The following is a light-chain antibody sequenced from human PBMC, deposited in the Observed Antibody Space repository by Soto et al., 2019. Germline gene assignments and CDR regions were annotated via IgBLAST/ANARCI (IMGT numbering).Light chain of an antibody. J-gene: IGKJ4*01. Sequence: EIVLTQSPGTLSLSPGERATLSCRASQFVSSRYLAWYQQKPGQAPRLLIYGASTRATGIPARFSGSGSGTEFTLTISSLQSEDFTVYYCQQYIDWPLTFGGGTKVDIK. CDR2: GAS. V-gene: IGKV3-15*01. CDR3: QQYIDWPLT. CDR1: QFVSSRY.